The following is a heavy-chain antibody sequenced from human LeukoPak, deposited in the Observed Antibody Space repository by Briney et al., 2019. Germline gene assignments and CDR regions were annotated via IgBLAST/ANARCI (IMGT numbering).Heavy chain of an antibody. Sequence: PGRSLRLSCAASGFTFSSYGMHWVRQAPGKGLEWVAVISYDGSNKYYADSMKGRFTISRDNSKNTLYLQMNSLRAEDTAVYYCAFLEGYSYGTGSSYGTDVWGQGTAVTVSS. V-gene: IGHV3-30*03. D-gene: IGHD5-18*01. CDR2: ISYDGSNK. CDR1: GFTFSSYG. CDR3: AFLEGYSYGTGSSYGTDV. J-gene: IGHJ6*02.